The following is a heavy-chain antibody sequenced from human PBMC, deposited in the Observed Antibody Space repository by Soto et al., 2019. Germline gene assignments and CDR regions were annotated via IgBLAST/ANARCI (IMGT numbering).Heavy chain of an antibody. J-gene: IGHJ6*02. V-gene: IGHV3-23*01. CDR2: VSGSGGST. D-gene: IGHD2-15*01. Sequence: EVQLLESGGGLVQPGGSLRLSCAASGFTFTTYAMNWVRQAPGKGLEWVSTVSGSGGSTYHADSVKGRFTVSRDNSKNTLYLQMNSLRTEDTAVYYCAKQTRNAGSTVWGQGTTVTVSS. CDR3: AKQTRNAGSTV. CDR1: GFTFTTYA.